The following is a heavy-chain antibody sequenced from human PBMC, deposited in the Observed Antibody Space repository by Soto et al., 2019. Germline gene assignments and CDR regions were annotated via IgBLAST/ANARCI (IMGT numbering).Heavy chain of an antibody. CDR3: AKLIYPLNSSGLDV. Sequence: QPGRSLRLSCATSGFTFSSYDMQWVRHAPGKGLEWVALISYEGLNTYYADSVRGRFIISRDNSKNILYLQMHSLRPDDTAVYYCAKLIYPLNSSGLDVWGQGATVIVSS. CDR1: GFTFSSYD. J-gene: IGHJ6*02. D-gene: IGHD1-1*01. V-gene: IGHV3-30*18. CDR2: ISYEGLNT.